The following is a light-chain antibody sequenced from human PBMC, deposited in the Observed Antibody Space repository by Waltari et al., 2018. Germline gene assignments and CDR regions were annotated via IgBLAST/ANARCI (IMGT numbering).Light chain of an antibody. CDR3: QTWDTDSYVI. V-gene: IGLV4-69*01. J-gene: IGLJ2*01. Sequence: QLVLTQSPSASASLGASVKLTCTLSSGHSTYAIAWHQQQPEKGPRYLMKLNTDGGPNEGDGIPDRFSGSSAGAERYLPISSLQSEDEADYYCQTWDTDSYVIFGGGTKLTVL. CDR1: SGHSTYA. CDR2: LNTDGGP.